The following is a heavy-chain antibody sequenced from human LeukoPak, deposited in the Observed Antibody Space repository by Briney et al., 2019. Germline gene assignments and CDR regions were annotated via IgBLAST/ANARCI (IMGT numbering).Heavy chain of an antibody. CDR2: IHDSGAT. V-gene: IGHV4-59*08. Sequence: PSETLSLTYTVSGCSMNNDYWSWIRQPPGKGLEWIANIHDSGATNYNPSLKSRVTISVDTSKNQFSLKLGSVTAADTAVYYCARHDYGSVKLLHWAFDIWGQGTMVTVSS. CDR1: GCSMNNDY. D-gene: IGHD3-10*01. CDR3: ARHDYGSVKLLHWAFDI. J-gene: IGHJ3*02.